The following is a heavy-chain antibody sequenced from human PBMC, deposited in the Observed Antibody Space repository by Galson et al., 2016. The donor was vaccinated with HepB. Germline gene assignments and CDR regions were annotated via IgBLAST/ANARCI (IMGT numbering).Heavy chain of an antibody. CDR2: IHNGGNS. V-gene: IGHV4-31*11. CDR3: AREITNCNGTNCYGSFGY. J-gene: IGHJ4*02. D-gene: IGHD2-2*01. Sequence: TLSLTCAVYGDSISSGGYFWTWLRQLPGKGPEWLGYIHNGGNSYYNPSLKSRLSISLDTSKNLISLKLTSMTAADTATYYCAREITNCNGTNCYGSFGYWGQGTLVTVSS. CDR1: GDSISSGGYF.